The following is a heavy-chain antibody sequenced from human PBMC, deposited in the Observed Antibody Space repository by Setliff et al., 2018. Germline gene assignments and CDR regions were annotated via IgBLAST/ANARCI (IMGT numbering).Heavy chain of an antibody. D-gene: IGHD7-27*01. V-gene: IGHV3-74*01. CDR2: INGDGSIT. J-gene: IGHJ6*03. CDR3: ASIDWGENFYNTDV. CDR1: GFTFSRYW. Sequence: GGSLRLSCAASGFTFSRYWMYWVRQVPGKGLVWVSRINGDGSITNYADSVRGRFTISRDNAKNTLYLQMNSLRAEDTAVYFCASIDWGENFYNTDVWGKGTTVTVSS.